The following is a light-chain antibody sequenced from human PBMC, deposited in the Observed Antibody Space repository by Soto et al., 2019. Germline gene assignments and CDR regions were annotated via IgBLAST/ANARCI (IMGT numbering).Light chain of an antibody. CDR2: GAS. CDR3: QQSDSFPIT. Sequence: DIQMTQSPSSVSASVGDRVTITCRASQAINSWLAWYQQKPGTAPKLLIHGASSLQSGVPSRFSRTASGSAFTLTLVRPHPEDFASYYGQQSDSFPITFGQGTRLEIK. V-gene: IGKV1-12*01. J-gene: IGKJ5*01. CDR1: QAINSW.